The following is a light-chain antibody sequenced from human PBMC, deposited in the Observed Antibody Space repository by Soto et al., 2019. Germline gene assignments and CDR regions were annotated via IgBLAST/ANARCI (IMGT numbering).Light chain of an antibody. CDR2: GAS. V-gene: IGKV3-20*01. J-gene: IGKJ4*01. CDR1: QSVSSSY. CDR3: QQYGVSPT. Sequence: EIVFTQSPATLSLSPGESATLSCRASQSVSSSYLAWYQQKPGEAPRLLIYGASSRATGIPDRLSGSGSGTDFTLTIRRLEPEDSAVYYCQQYGVSPTFGGGTKVDIK.